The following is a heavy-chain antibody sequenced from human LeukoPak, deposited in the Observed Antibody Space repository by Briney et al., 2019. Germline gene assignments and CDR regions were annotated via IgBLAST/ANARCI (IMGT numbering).Heavy chain of an antibody. CDR3: ARTTAGTFYYMDV. Sequence: GGSLRLSCAASGFTFSSYAMHWVRRAPGKGLEWVAVISYDGSNKYFADSVKGRFTISRDNSKNTLYLQMNSLRAEDTAVYYCARTTAGTFYYMDVWGKGTTVTVSS. CDR1: GFTFSSYA. CDR2: ISYDGSNK. J-gene: IGHJ6*03. V-gene: IGHV3-30*01. D-gene: IGHD6-13*01.